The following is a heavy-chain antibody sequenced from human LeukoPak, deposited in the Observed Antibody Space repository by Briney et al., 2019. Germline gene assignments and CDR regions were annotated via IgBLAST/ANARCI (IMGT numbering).Heavy chain of an antibody. Sequence: GGSLTLSCAASGITFSSYEMNWVRQAPGKGLEWVSYISSSGSTIYYADSVKGRFTISRDNAKNSLYLQMNSLRAEDTAVYYCARDSPDYYGMDVWGQGTTVTVSS. CDR2: ISSSGSTI. V-gene: IGHV3-48*03. J-gene: IGHJ6*02. CDR3: ARDSPDYYGMDV. CDR1: GITFSSYE.